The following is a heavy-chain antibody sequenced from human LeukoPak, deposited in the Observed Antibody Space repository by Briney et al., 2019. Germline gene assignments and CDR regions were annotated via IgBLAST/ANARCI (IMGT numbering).Heavy chain of an antibody. CDR3: ARETTFSRGYSGYFSYFDY. Sequence: ASVKVSCKASGYTFTGYYMHWVRQAPGQGLEWMGWINAGNGNTKYSQKFQGRVTITRDTSASTVYMELSSLRSEDTAVYYCARETTFSRGYSGYFSYFDYWGQGTLVTVSS. J-gene: IGHJ4*02. CDR1: GYTFTGYY. D-gene: IGHD5-12*01. V-gene: IGHV1-3*01. CDR2: INAGNGNT.